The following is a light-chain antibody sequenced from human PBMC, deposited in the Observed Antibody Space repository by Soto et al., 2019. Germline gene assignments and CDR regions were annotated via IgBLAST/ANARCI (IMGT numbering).Light chain of an antibody. Sequence: QSALTQPASVSGXXXXSITXYCTGNSSDVGGYNFVSWYQHHPGTAPKLMIYDVSNRPSGVSNCFSGSKSGNTASLTISGLQPEDEADYYCSSYTTSNTVVFGGGTKLTVL. CDR3: SSYTTSNTVV. CDR1: SSDVGGYNF. V-gene: IGLV2-14*03. CDR2: DVS. J-gene: IGLJ2*01.